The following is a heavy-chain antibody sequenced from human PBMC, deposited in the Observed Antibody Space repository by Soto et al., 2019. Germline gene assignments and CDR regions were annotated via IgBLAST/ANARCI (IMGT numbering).Heavy chain of an antibody. CDR1: GFTLSYYA. Sequence: GGSLRLSCAASGFTLSYYAMHWVRQSPGKGLEWVALISYEGSNQFYADSVKGRFTISRDNSRNTAFLQMNSLRGEDTAVYYCARVPDPNYYYGMDVWGQGTTVTVSS. CDR3: ARVPDPNYYYGMDV. CDR2: ISYEGSNQ. V-gene: IGHV3-30*04. D-gene: IGHD2-8*01. J-gene: IGHJ6*02.